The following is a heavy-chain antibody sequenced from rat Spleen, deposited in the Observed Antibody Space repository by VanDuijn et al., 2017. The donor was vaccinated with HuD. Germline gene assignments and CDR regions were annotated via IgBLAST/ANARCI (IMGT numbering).Heavy chain of an antibody. Sequence: EVQLAESGGGLVQPGRSLKLSCAASGFTFSDYNMAWVRQAPTKGLEWVASISTGGGNTYYRDSVKGRFTISRDNAKSTLYLQMDSLRSEDTATYYCARGTTSGRWFAYWGQGTLVTVSS. CDR1: GFTFSDYN. D-gene: IGHD1-4*01. V-gene: IGHV5S23*01. CDR3: ARGTTSGRWFAY. J-gene: IGHJ3*01. CDR2: ISTGGGNT.